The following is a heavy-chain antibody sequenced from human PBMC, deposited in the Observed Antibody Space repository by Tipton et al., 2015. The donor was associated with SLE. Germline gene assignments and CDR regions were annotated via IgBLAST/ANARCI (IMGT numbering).Heavy chain of an antibody. V-gene: IGHV1-46*01. J-gene: IGHJ4*02. CDR2: INPSGGAP. CDR1: GYSFSNHY. CDR3: ARHREDIVVVVAAPFDY. D-gene: IGHD2-15*01. Sequence: QSGPEVKKPGASVKVSCKASGYSFSNHYMHWVRQAPGQGLEWMGIINPSGGAPSFTRNFQGRVTMTTDTSTRTGSVELSSVTAADAAVYYCARHREDIVVVVAAPFDYWGQGTLVTVSS.